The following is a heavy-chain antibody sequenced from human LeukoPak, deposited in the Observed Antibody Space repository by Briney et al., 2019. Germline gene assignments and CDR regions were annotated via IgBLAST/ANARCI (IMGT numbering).Heavy chain of an antibody. CDR1: GFTFSSYA. CDR3: ARSSAMVSGDY. Sequence: GGSLRLSCAASGFTFSSYAMHWVRQAPGKGLEWVAVISYDGSNKYYADSVKGRFTISRDNSKNTLYLQMNSLRAEDTAVYYCARSSAMVSGDYWGQGTLVTVSS. CDR2: ISYDGSNK. J-gene: IGHJ4*02. V-gene: IGHV3-30-3*01. D-gene: IGHD5-18*01.